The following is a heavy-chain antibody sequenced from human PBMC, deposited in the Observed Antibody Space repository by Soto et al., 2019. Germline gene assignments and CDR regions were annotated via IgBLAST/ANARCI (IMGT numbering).Heavy chain of an antibody. CDR2: IRNKANSYAT. CDR3: ARVPSLACSGVPGGWYVP. CDR1: GFTFSDHY. D-gene: IGHD2-21*01. J-gene: IGHJ5*02. Sequence: PGVSLILSCAASGFTFSDHYMDWVRQAPGKGLEWVGRIRNKANSYATEYAASVKGRFTISRDDSKNSLYLQMNSLRTEDTAVYYCARVPSLACSGVPGGWYVPWGQGPLVTV. V-gene: IGHV3-72*01.